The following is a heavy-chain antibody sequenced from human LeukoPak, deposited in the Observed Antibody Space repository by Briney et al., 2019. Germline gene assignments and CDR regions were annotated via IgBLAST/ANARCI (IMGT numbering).Heavy chain of an antibody. CDR1: GFTSSSDW. CDR3: ARGPRWYCSGGSCYSWFDP. D-gene: IGHD2-15*01. V-gene: IGHV3-74*01. Sequence: GGSLRLSCAASGFTSSSDWRHWVRQAPGKGLVWVSRINSEGSGTSYADSVKGRFTISRDNAKNTLYLQMNSLRAEDTAVYYCARGPRWYCSGGSCYSWFDPWGQGTLVTVSS. J-gene: IGHJ5*02. CDR2: INSEGSGT.